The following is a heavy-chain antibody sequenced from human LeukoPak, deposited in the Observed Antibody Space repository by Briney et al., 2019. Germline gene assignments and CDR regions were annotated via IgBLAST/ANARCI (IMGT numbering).Heavy chain of an antibody. Sequence: SETLSLTCTLSGGSISSSSYYWGWIRQPPGKGLEWIGSIYYSGSTYYNPSLKSRVTISVDTSKNQFSLKLSSVTAADTAVYYCARVAVAGPYNWFDPWGQGTLVTVSS. V-gene: IGHV4-39*07. CDR1: GGSISSSSYY. CDR2: IYYSGST. J-gene: IGHJ5*02. CDR3: ARVAVAGPYNWFDP. D-gene: IGHD6-19*01.